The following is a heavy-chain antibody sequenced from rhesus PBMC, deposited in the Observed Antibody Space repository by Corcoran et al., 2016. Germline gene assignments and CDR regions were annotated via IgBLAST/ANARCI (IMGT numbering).Heavy chain of an antibody. CDR3: AKDFDRGVGAGSDY. CDR2: ICSGGTT. J-gene: IGHJ4*01. D-gene: IGHD1-44*02. V-gene: IGHV3-103*01. Sequence: EVQLVESGGGLAKPGGSLRLSCAASGFTFSSYAMHWVRQAPGKGLEWVSGICSGGTTVHADAGKGRFTISRDNAKSTLSLQMNSLRADDTAAYYCAKDFDRGVGAGSDYWGQGVLVTVSS. CDR1: GFTFSSYA.